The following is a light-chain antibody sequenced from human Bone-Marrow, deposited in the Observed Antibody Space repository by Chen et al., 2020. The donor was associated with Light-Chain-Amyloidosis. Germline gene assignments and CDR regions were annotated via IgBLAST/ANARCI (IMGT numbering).Light chain of an antibody. Sequence: DIVMTQSPDALAVSLGERATINCKSSQNILYSSNNRNHLAWYQQKPGQPPKLVIYWASTRECGVPDRFSGSGSGTDFTLTISSLQAEDVAVYYCQQYYDTPLTFGGGTKVEIK. V-gene: IGKV4-1*01. J-gene: IGKJ4*01. CDR3: QQYYDTPLT. CDR2: WAS. CDR1: QNILYSSNNRNH.